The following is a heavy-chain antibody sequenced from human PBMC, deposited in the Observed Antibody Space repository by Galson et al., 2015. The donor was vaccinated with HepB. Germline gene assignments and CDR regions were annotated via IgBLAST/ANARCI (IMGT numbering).Heavy chain of an antibody. CDR1: GFTVSSNY. CDR2: IYGGGST. J-gene: IGHJ4*02. Sequence: SLRLSCAGSGFTVSSNYMNWVRQAPGKGLEWVSVIYGGGSTHYADSVRGRFTISRDNSKNPLYLEMNSLRAEDTALYYCARDSGDWNQDYWGQGTLVTVSS. D-gene: IGHD1-1*01. CDR3: ARDSGDWNQDY. V-gene: IGHV3-66*01.